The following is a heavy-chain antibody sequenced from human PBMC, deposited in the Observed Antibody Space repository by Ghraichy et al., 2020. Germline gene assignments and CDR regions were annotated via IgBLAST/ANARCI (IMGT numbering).Heavy chain of an antibody. CDR3: ARDSGVDKAFHI. V-gene: IGHV3-74*01. J-gene: IGHJ3*02. CDR2: IDTDGSGT. CDR1: GFTFSRYW. D-gene: IGHD3-3*01. Sequence: SCAASGFTFSRYWMHWVRQAPGKGLVWVSRIDTDGSGTTYADSVKGRFTISRDNAKNTLYLQMNSLRADDTAVYYCARDSGVDKAFHIWGQGTMVTVSS.